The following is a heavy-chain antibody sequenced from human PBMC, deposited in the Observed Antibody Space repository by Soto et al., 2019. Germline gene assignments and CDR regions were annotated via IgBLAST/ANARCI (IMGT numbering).Heavy chain of an antibody. D-gene: IGHD2-21*02. V-gene: IGHV3-23*01. Sequence: LRLSCAASGFTFTNSAMNWDRQAPGKGLEWVSTMTGSGGSTYYADSVKGRSTISRDTSKNTEYLNMNSLRGEDTAVYYCTKDVADCGGDCFSGFDSWGQGTLVTVSS. J-gene: IGHJ4*02. CDR3: TKDVADCGGDCFSGFDS. CDR2: MTGSGGST. CDR1: GFTFTNSA.